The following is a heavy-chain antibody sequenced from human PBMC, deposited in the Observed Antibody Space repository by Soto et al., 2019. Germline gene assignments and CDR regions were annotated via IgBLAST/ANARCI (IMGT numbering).Heavy chain of an antibody. Sequence: EVQLLESGGGLVQPGGSLRLSCAASGFTFSSYAMSWVRQPPGKGLEWVSTISGSGDTSYYADSVKGRFTISRDNSENTLYLQMNSLRVEDTAVYYCAKGGDYIWGSYRHFDYWGQGTLVTVSS. J-gene: IGHJ4*02. CDR1: GFTFSSYA. CDR2: ISGSGDTS. V-gene: IGHV3-23*01. CDR3: AKGGDYIWGSYRHFDY. D-gene: IGHD3-16*02.